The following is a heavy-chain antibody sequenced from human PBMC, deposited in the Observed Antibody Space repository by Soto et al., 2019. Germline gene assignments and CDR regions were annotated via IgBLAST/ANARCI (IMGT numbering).Heavy chain of an antibody. CDR3: ARGGEKPSNLVSP. V-gene: IGHV3-7*01. CDR1: GFTFSRYW. J-gene: IGHJ5*02. D-gene: IGHD7-27*01. Sequence: PGGSLRLSCAASGFTFSRYWMSWVRQAPEKGLEWVANIKQDGSEKYYVDSVKGRFTISRDTAKNSLYLQMNSLRAEATAVYYCARGGEKPSNLVSPSGQGTRVLVSS. CDR2: IKQDGSEK.